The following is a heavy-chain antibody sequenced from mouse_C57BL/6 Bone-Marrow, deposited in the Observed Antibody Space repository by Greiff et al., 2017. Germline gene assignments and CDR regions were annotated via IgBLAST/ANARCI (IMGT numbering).Heavy chain of an antibody. J-gene: IGHJ2*01. CDR2: IDPETGGT. Sequence: VQLQQSGAELVRPGASVTLSCKASGYTFTDYEMHWVKQTPVHGLEWIGAIDPETGGTAYNQKFKGKDILTADKSSSTAYMELHSLTSEDSAVYYCVCVSFDYWGQGTTLTVSS. V-gene: IGHV1-15*01. CDR3: VCVSFDY. CDR1: GYTFTDYE.